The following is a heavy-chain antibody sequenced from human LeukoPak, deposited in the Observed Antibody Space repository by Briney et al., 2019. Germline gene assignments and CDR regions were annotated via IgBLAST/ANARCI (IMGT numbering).Heavy chain of an antibody. Sequence: GASVKVSCKASGYTFTSYDINWVRQATGQGLEWMGWMNPNSGNTGYAQKLQGRVTMTTDTSTSTAYMELRSLRSDDTAVYYCARDGADYDISYYFDYWGQGTTVTVSS. J-gene: IGHJ4*02. CDR2: MNPNSGNT. V-gene: IGHV1-8*01. CDR3: ARDGADYDISYYFDY. D-gene: IGHD3-9*01. CDR1: GYTFTSYD.